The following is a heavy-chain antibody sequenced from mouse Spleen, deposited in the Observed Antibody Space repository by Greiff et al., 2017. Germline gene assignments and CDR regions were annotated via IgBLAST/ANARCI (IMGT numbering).Heavy chain of an antibody. J-gene: IGHJ2*01. V-gene: IGHV1-42*01. CDR2: INPSTGGT. D-gene: IGHD1-1*01. CDR3: ARRDYYDGSYYFDY. Sequence: EVKLVESGPELVKPGASVKISCKASGYSFTGYYMNWVKQSPEKSLEWIGEINPSTGGTTYNQKFKAKATLTVDKSSSTAYMQLKSLTSEDSAVYYCARRDYYDGSYYFDYWGQGTTLTVSS. CDR1: GYSFTGYY.